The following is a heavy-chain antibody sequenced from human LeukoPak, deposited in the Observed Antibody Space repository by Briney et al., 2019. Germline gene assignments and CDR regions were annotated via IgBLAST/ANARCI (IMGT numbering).Heavy chain of an antibody. Sequence: SVKVSCKASGGTFSSYAISWVRQAPGQGLEWRGGIIPIFGTANYAQKFQGRVTITADESTSTAYMELSSLRSEDTAVYYCARATYYDILTGYYPYYYYGMDVWGKGTTVTVSS. J-gene: IGHJ6*04. CDR3: ARATYYDILTGYYPYYYYGMDV. V-gene: IGHV1-69*13. CDR2: IIPIFGTA. D-gene: IGHD3-9*01. CDR1: GGTFSSYA.